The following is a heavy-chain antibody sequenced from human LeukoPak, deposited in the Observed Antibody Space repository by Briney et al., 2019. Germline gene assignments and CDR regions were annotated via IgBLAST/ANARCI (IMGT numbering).Heavy chain of an antibody. CDR2: ISYDGSDK. V-gene: IGHV3-30*18. CDR1: GFTFSNYG. D-gene: IGHD6-13*01. Sequence: PGRSLRLSCAASGFTFSNYGIHWVRQAPGKGLEWVAVISYDGSDKYYADSVKGRFTISGDNSKNTLYLQMSSLRAEDTAVYYCAKDRIHSSSWTGDFDYWGQGTLVTVSS. J-gene: IGHJ4*02. CDR3: AKDRIHSSSWTGDFDY.